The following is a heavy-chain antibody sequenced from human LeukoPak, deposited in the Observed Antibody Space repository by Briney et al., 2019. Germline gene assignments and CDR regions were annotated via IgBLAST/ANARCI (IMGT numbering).Heavy chain of an antibody. CDR2: ISGSGGTT. CDR3: AKASTTLYYDFWSGYPSRY. D-gene: IGHD3-3*01. V-gene: IGHV3-23*01. J-gene: IGHJ4*02. CDR1: GFTFSSYA. Sequence: GGSLRLSCAASGFTFSSYAMSWVSQAPGKRLEWVSAISGSGGTTYYADSVKGRFTISRDNSKNTLHLQMNSLRAEDTAVYYCAKASTTLYYDFWSGYPSRYWGQGALVTVSS.